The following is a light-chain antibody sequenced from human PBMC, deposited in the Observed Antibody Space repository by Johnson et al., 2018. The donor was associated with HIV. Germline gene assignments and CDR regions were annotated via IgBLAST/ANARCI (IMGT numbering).Light chain of an antibody. CDR1: SSNIGDNY. CDR3: GTWDSSLSAFYA. V-gene: IGLV1-51*02. Sequence: QSVLTQPPSVSAAPGQKVSISCSGSSSNIGDNYVSWYQQVPGTAPKLLIYEDTKRPSGIPDRFSGSKSGTSATLAITGLQTWDEADYYCGTWDSSLSAFYAFATGTNVTVL. CDR2: EDT. J-gene: IGLJ1*01.